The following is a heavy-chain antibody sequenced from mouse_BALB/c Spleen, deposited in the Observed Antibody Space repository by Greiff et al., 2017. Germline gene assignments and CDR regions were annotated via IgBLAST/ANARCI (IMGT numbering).Heavy chain of an antibody. CDR1: GFTFSSYA. CDR3: ARGYWFAY. Sequence: EVQLVESGGGLVKPGGSLKLSCAASGFTFSSYAMSWVRQTPEKRLEWVASISSGGSTYYPDSVKGRFTISRDNARNILYLQMSSLRSEDTAMYYCARGYWFAYWGQGTLVTVSA. V-gene: IGHV5-6-5*01. CDR2: ISSGGST. J-gene: IGHJ3*01.